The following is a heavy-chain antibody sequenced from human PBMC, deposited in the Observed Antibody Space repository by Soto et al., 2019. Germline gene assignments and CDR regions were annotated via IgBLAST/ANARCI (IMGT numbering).Heavy chain of an antibody. CDR2: IYYSGST. CDR1: GGPISSYY. Sequence: LSLPCTVSGGPISSYYWSWIRQPPGKGLEWIGYIYYSGSTNYNPSLKSRVTISVDTSKNQFSLKLSSVTAADTAVYYCAGEAAAVGMDVWGQGTTVTVSS. D-gene: IGHD6-13*01. CDR3: AGEAAAVGMDV. V-gene: IGHV4-59*01. J-gene: IGHJ6*02.